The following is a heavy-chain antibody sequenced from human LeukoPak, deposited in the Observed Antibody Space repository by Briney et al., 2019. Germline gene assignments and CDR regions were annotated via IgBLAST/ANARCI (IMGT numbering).Heavy chain of an antibody. J-gene: IGHJ4*02. Sequence: ASVKVSCKASGYTFSSNDINWVRQATGQGLEWMGWMNPNSGNTAYAQKFQGRVTITRNTAISTAYMELSSLRSEDTAMYYCARPKSEYDSSGYYPLDYWGQGTLVTVSS. V-gene: IGHV1-8*01. CDR3: ARPKSEYDSSGYYPLDY. CDR2: MNPNSGNT. D-gene: IGHD3-22*01. CDR1: GYTFSSND.